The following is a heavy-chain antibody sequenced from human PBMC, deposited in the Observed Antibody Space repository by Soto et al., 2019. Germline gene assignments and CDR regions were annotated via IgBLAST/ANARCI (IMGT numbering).Heavy chain of an antibody. V-gene: IGHV3-11*01. CDR3: ARGVSITIFGVVISALDP. Sequence: GGSLRLSCAASGFTFSDYYMSWIRQAPGKGLEWVSYISSSGSTIYYADSVKGRFTISRDNAKNSLYLQMNSLRAEDTAVYYCARGVSITIFGVVISALDPWGQGTLVTVSS. D-gene: IGHD3-3*01. CDR2: ISSSGSTI. CDR1: GFTFSDYY. J-gene: IGHJ5*02.